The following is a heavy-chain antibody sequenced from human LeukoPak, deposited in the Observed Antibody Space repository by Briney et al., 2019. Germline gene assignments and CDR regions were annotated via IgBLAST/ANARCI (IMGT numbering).Heavy chain of an antibody. CDR3: TRRRDGYFSLGDY. D-gene: IGHD5-24*01. CDR1: GFTFSGSA. CDR2: IRSKANSYAT. J-gene: IGHJ4*02. Sequence: GRSLRLSCAASGFTFSGSAMHWVRQASGKGLEWVGRIRSKANSYATAYAASVKGRFTISRDDSKNTAYLQMNSLKTEDTAAYYCTRRRDGYFSLGDYWGQGTLVTVSS. V-gene: IGHV3-73*01.